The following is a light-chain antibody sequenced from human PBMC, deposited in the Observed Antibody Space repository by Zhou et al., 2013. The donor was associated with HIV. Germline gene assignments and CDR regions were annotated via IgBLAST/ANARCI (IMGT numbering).Light chain of an antibody. J-gene: IGKJ2*01. CDR1: QSVNNNY. CDR2: GAS. Sequence: EIVLTQSPGTLSLSPGERATLSCRASQSVNNNYLAWYQQKPGQAPRLLIYGASSRATGIPDRFSGSGSGTDFTLTISRLEPEDFAVYYCQQYGSSQYTFGPGTKLEIK. CDR3: QQYGSSQYT. V-gene: IGKV3-20*01.